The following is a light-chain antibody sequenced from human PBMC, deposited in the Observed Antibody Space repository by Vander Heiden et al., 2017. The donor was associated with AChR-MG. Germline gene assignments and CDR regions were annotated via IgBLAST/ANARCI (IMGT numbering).Light chain of an antibody. V-gene: IGKV1-33*01. J-gene: IGKJ2*01. CDR2: DAS. CDR3: QQDDNLPRT. CDR1: QDISNY. Sequence: DIQMTQSPSSLSASVGDRVTITCQASQDISNYLNWYQQKSGKAPKLLIYDASNLETGVPSRFSGSGSGTDFTFTISSLQPEDIATYYCQQDDNLPRTFGQGTKLEIK.